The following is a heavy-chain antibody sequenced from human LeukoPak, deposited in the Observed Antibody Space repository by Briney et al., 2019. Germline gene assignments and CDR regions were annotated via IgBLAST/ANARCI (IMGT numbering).Heavy chain of an antibody. CDR2: ISGSGGST. J-gene: IGHJ6*02. Sequence: PGGSLRLSCAASGFSFSSYAMSWVRQAPGKGLEWVSSISGSGGSTYYADSVQGRFTISRDKSKNTLYLQMSSLRAEDTAVYYCAKFWGAAGTLNYGMDVWGQGTMVTVSS. CDR1: GFSFSSYA. CDR3: AKFWGAAGTLNYGMDV. V-gene: IGHV3-23*01. D-gene: IGHD6-13*01.